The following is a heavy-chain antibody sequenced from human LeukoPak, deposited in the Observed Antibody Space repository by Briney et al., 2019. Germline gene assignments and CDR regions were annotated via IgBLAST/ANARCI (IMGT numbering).Heavy chain of an antibody. J-gene: IGHJ4*02. CDR2: INPSSGGT. CDR3: ARDPHDYDSSGYPNYYFDY. V-gene: IGHV1-2*04. Sequence: ASVKVSCKASGYTFTGYYMHWVRQAPGQGLEWMGWINPSSGGTNYAQKFQGWVTMTRDTSISTAYMELSRLRSDDTAVYYCARDPHDYDSSGYPNYYFDYWGQGTLVAVSS. D-gene: IGHD3-22*01. CDR1: GYTFTGYY.